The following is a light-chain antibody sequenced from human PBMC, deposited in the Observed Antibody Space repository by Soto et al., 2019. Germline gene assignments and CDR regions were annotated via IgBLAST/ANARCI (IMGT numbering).Light chain of an antibody. V-gene: IGLV2-14*01. Sequence: QSVLTQPASVSVSPGQSVTISCTGTSWDVGGYNYVSWYQQHPGKVPKLMIYEVSTRPSGVSNRFSGSKSGNKASLTISGLQAEDEADYYCSSFRSGSTLFGTGTQLTVL. CDR1: SWDVGGYNY. CDR3: SSFRSGSTL. CDR2: EVS. J-gene: IGLJ1*01.